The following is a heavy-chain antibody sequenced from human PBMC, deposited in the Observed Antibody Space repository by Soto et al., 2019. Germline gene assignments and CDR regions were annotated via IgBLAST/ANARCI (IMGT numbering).Heavy chain of an antibody. CDR2: ISGYNGNT. CDR3: ARDYYDSSGLGDY. Sequence: ASVKVSCKASGYIFTTYGINWVRQAPGQGLEWMGWISGYNGNTNSAQKLQGRVTMTTDTSTSTAYMELRSLRSDDTAVYFCARDYYDSSGLGDYWGQGTLVTVSS. V-gene: IGHV1-18*01. D-gene: IGHD3-22*01. CDR1: GYIFTTYG. J-gene: IGHJ4*02.